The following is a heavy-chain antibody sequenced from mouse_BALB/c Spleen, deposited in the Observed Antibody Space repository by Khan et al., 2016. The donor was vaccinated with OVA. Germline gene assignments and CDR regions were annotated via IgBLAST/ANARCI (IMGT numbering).Heavy chain of an antibody. J-gene: IGHJ4*01. D-gene: IGHD2-3*01. Sequence: EVQLQESGPGLVKPSQSLSLTCIVTGYSITSDYAWNWIRQFPGNKLEWMGYISSSGSTNYNPALKSRISITRDTSKNQFFLQLNSVTTEDTATYYCARDGSRYNYAMDYWGQGTSVTVSS. CDR2: ISSSGST. V-gene: IGHV3-2*02. CDR1: GYSITSDYA. CDR3: ARDGSRYNYAMDY.